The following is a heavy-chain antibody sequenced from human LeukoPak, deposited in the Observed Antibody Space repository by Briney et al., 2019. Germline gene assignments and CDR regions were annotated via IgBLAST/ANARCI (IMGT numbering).Heavy chain of an antibody. CDR2: IWYDGSNK. CDR1: GFTFSSYG. J-gene: IGHJ4*02. Sequence: GGSLRLSCAASGFTFSSYGMHWVRQAPGKGLEWVAVIWYDGSNKYYADSVKGRFTISRDNSKNTLYLQMNSLRAEDTAVYYCARGQATGSPLYFDYWGQGTLVTVSS. CDR3: ARGQATGSPLYFDY. D-gene: IGHD1-26*01. V-gene: IGHV3-33*01.